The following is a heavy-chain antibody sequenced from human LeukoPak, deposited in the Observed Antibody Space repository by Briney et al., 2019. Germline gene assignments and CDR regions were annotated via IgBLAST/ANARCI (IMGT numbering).Heavy chain of an antibody. J-gene: IGHJ4*02. CDR2: INPNSGGT. V-gene: IGHV1-2*02. D-gene: IGHD3-22*01. CDR3: ARSPRRYYDSSGYFFGQDY. Sequence: GASVKVSCKASGYTFTGYYMHWVRQAPGQGLEWMGWINPNSGGTNYAQNFQGRVTMTRDTSISTAYMELSRLRSDYTAVYYCARSPRRYYDSSGYFFGQDYWGQGTLVTVSS. CDR1: GYTFTGYY.